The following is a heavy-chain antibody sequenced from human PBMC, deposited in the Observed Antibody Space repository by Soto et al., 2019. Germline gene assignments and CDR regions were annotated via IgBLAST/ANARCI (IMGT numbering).Heavy chain of an antibody. Sequence: GGSLRLSCAASGFTFSSYTMGWVRQAPGKGLEWVSSVSRGGHYTFYTDSVKGRFTISRDNSMNTLFLQMHSLRSEDTAVYYCARGPPYYYDSSGPKVDYFDYWGQGTLVTVS. D-gene: IGHD3-22*01. J-gene: IGHJ4*02. CDR3: ARGPPYYYDSSGPKVDYFDY. V-gene: IGHV3-23*01. CDR1: GFTFSSYT. CDR2: VSRGGHYT.